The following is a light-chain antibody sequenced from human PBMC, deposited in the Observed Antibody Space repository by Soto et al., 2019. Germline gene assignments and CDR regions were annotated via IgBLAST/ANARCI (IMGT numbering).Light chain of an antibody. CDR1: QSLLHSNGSNY. CDR3: KQSYSTPYT. V-gene: IGKV2-28*01. CDR2: AIS. J-gene: IGKJ2*01. Sequence: DIVMTQSPLALPVIPGEPASISCTSSQSLLHSNGSNYLDWYQQKPGKAPKRLMYAISTLQSGVPSRFGGSGSGTQFTLTISSLQPDDFATYYCKQSYSTPYTFCQRTKV.